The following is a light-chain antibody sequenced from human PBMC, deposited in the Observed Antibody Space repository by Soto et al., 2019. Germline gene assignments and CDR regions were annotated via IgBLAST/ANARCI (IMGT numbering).Light chain of an antibody. CDR3: QQYGDSLTWT. J-gene: IGKJ1*01. Sequence: EIVLTQSPCTLSLSAGERATLSCGANQSVTSNYLAWYQQKPGQPPRLLIYGASRRATGIPDRFIGSGSGTDFTLTISRLEPEDFAVYYCQQYGDSLTWTFGQGTKVDIK. CDR1: QSVTSNY. CDR2: GAS. V-gene: IGKV3-20*01.